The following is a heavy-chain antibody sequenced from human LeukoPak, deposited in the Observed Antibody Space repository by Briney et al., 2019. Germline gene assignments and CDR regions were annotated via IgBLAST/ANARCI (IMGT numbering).Heavy chain of an antibody. CDR3: AKAGPMKLQHYFDY. CDR1: GYTFTSNY. J-gene: IGHJ4*02. D-gene: IGHD3-22*01. Sequence: ASVKVSCKAFGYTFTSNYMHWVRQAPGQGPEWMGVISPSGGSTTYAQKFQGRVTLTRDMSTSTDYLELSSLRAEDTAVYYCAKAGPMKLQHYFDYWGQGTLVTVSS. CDR2: ISPSGGST. V-gene: IGHV1-46*01.